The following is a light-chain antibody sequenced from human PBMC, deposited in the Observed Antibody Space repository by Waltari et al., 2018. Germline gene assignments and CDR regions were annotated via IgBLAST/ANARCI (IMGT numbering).Light chain of an antibody. Sequence: DIQMTQSPSSLSASVGDRGIITCRASQSINTNLNWYQQKPGKAPKRLIYVASSLQSGVPSRFSGTGSGTDFTLTINSLQPEDFATYYCQQSYSTWTFGQGTKVEIK. CDR2: VAS. J-gene: IGKJ1*01. V-gene: IGKV1-39*01. CDR1: QSINTN. CDR3: QQSYSTWT.